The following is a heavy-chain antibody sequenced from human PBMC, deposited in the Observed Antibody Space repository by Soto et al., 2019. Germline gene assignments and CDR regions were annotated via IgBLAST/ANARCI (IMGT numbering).Heavy chain of an antibody. V-gene: IGHV3-30*18. CDR3: AKGHRDYLVGATTGGWYFDL. D-gene: IGHD1-26*01. J-gene: IGHJ2*01. CDR1: GFTFSSYG. Sequence: QVQLVESGGGVVQPGRSRRLSCAVSGFTFSSYGMHWVRQAPGKGLEWVAVISYDGSNKYYADSVKGRFTISRDNSKNTLYLQMNSPRAEDTAVYYCAKGHRDYLVGATTGGWYFDLWGRGTLVTVSS. CDR2: ISYDGSNK.